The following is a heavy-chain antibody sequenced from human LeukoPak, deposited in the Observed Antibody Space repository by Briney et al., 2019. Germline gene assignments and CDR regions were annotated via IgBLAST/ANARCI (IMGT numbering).Heavy chain of an antibody. CDR1: GFPFNSFW. Sequence: GESLKISCTASGFPFNSFWMHWVRQVPGKGLEWVSRLNIDGTRATYAEFVEGRFTVSRDNTKNMVWLQMNSLRVDDTAVYYCARGIYGDPPAIDQWGQGTLVTVSS. V-gene: IGHV3-74*01. J-gene: IGHJ4*02. CDR3: ARGIYGDPPAIDQ. D-gene: IGHD4-17*01. CDR2: LNIDGTRA.